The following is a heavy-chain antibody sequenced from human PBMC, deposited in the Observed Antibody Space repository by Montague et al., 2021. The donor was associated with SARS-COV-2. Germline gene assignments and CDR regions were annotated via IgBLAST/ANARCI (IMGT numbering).Heavy chain of an antibody. V-gene: IGHV4-39*01. Sequence: SETLSLTCTVSGGSISSHGYYWGWIRQPPGQGLVGIGSIYFSGSSYSNPSLKIRVSISVSTSKNPFSLRLSSVTSAATAVYYWARHRRGVLVVAAPNWFDPWGQGTLVTVSS. CDR3: ARHRRGVLVVAAPNWFDP. CDR1: GGSISSHGYY. J-gene: IGHJ5*02. D-gene: IGHD2-15*01. CDR2: IYFSGSS.